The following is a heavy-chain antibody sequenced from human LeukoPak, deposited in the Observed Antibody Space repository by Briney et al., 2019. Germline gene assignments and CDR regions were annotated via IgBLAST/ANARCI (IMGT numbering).Heavy chain of an antibody. J-gene: IGHJ3*02. Sequence: SGPTLVKLTQTLTLTCTSSGFSLSTSGVAVGWVRQPPGKALEWLALISWDDDKRYSPSLKSRLSITKDTSKNQVVLKMTNMDPVDTATYYCAHSEDTALVHDAFDIWGQGTMVTVSS. D-gene: IGHD5-18*01. CDR1: GFSLSTSGVA. V-gene: IGHV2-5*02. CDR2: ISWDDDK. CDR3: AHSEDTALVHDAFDI.